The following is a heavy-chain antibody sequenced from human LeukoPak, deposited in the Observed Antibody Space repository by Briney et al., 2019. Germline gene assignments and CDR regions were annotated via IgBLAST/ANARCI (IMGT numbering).Heavy chain of an antibody. V-gene: IGHV1-18*01. CDR3: ARDRSWGYIDAFNI. J-gene: IGHJ3*02. CDR1: GYTFTSYG. D-gene: IGHD5-24*01. CDR2: ISAYNGNT. Sequence: WASVKVSCKASGYTFTSYGISWVRQAPGQGLEWMGWISAYNGNTNYAQKLQGRVTMTTDTSTSTAYMELRSLRSDDTAVYYCARDRSWGYIDAFNIWGQGTMVTVSS.